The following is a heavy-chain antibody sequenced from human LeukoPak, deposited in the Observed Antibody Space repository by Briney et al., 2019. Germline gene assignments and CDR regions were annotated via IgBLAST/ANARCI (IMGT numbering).Heavy chain of an antibody. J-gene: IGHJ4*02. Sequence: ASETLSLTCAVSGYSISSGYYWGWIRQPPGKGLEWIGSIYHGGSTYYNPSLKSRVTISVDTSKNQFSLKLSSVTAADTAVYYCATASSYYGSGSYYNAGFDYWGQGTLVTVSS. CDR3: ATASSYYGSGSYYNAGFDY. V-gene: IGHV4-38-2*01. CDR1: GYSISSGYY. D-gene: IGHD3-10*01. CDR2: IYHGGST.